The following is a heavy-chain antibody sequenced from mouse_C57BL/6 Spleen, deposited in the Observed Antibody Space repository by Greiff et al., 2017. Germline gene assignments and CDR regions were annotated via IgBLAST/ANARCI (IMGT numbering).Heavy chain of an antibody. J-gene: IGHJ1*03. CDR3: ARAGTGWYFDV. CDR1: GFTFSDYY. V-gene: IGHV5-16*01. CDR2: INYDGSST. D-gene: IGHD4-1*01. Sequence: EVKLVESEGGLVQPGSSMKLSCTASGFTFSDYYMAWVRQVPEKGLEWVANINYDGSSTYYLDSLKSRFIISRDNAKNILYLQMSSLKSEDTATYYCARAGTGWYFDVGGTGTTVTVSS.